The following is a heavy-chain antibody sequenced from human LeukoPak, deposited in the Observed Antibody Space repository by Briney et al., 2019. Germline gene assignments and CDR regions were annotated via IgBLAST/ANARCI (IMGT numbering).Heavy chain of an antibody. CDR2: IESRTDGGTT. D-gene: IGHD5/OR15-5a*01. V-gene: IGHV3-15*04. CDR3: ATNRTVYGGFDY. Sequence: PGGSLRLSYVASGFTFSNAWMSWVRQAPGKGLEWIGHIESRTDGGTTDYAAPVKGRFTISRDDSKNTLYLQMNSLKTEDTAVYYCATNRTVYGGFDYWGQGTLVTVSS. CDR1: GFTFSNAW. J-gene: IGHJ4*02.